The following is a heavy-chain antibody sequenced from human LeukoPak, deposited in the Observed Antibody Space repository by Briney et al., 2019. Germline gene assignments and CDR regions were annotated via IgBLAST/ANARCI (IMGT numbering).Heavy chain of an antibody. CDR2: IYYGGST. Sequence: SETLSLTCTVSGGSISSNTYYWDWIRQPPGKGLECIGSIYYGGSTYYNPSLKSRVIISVDTSKNQFSLKLSSVTAADTAVYYCARAYYYASSAFDIWDQGTIVTVSS. J-gene: IGHJ3*02. V-gene: IGHV4-39*01. CDR1: GGSISSNTYY. D-gene: IGHD3-22*01. CDR3: ARAYYYASSAFDI.